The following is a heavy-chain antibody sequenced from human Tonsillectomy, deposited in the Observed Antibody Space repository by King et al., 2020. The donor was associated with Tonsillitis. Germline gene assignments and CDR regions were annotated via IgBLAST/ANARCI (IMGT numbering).Heavy chain of an antibody. D-gene: IGHD3-10*01. J-gene: IGHJ4*02. CDR3: ARGTRGGRDY. CDR2: ISYEGSNK. CDR1: GFTFSSYG. V-gene: IGHV3-33*05. Sequence: VQLVESGGGVVQPGRSLRLSCAASGFTFSSYGMHGVRQAPGKGLEWVAVISYEGSNKYYADSVKGRFTISRDNSKNTLYLQMNSLRAEDTAVYYCARGTRGGRDYWGQGTLVTVSS.